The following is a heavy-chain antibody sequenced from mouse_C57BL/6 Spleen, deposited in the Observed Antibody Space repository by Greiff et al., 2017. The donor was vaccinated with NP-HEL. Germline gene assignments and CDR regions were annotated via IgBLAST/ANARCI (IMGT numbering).Heavy chain of an antibody. CDR3: TTTGTAYYFDY. CDR2: IRNKANNHAT. Sequence: DVMLVESGGGLVQPGGSMKLSCAASGFTFSDAWMDWVRQSPEKGLEWVAEIRNKANNHATYYAESVKGRFTISRDDSKSSVYLQMNSLRAEDTGIYYCTTTGTAYYFDYWGQGTTLTVSS. CDR1: GFTFSDAW. J-gene: IGHJ2*01. V-gene: IGHV6-6*01. D-gene: IGHD4-1*01.